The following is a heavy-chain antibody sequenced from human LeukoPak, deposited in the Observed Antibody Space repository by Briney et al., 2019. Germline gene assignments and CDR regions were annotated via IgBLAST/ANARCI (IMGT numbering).Heavy chain of an antibody. J-gene: IGHJ6*03. V-gene: IGHV5-51*01. CDR2: IYPGDSDT. D-gene: IGHD3-3*01. CDR1: GYSFTSYW. Sequence: KNGESLKISCKGSGYSFTSYWIGWVRQMPGKGLEWMGIIYPGDSDTRYSPSFQGQVTISADKSISTAYLQWSSLKASDTAMYYCARHESDFWSGYSPYYYMDVWGKGTTVTVSS. CDR3: ARHESDFWSGYSPYYYMDV.